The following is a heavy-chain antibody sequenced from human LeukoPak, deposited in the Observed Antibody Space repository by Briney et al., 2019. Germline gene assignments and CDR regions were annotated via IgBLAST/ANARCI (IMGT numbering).Heavy chain of an antibody. CDR1: GFSVSSNY. CDR3: ARAPGRGGHSSSPDY. J-gene: IGHJ4*02. Sequence: GGSLRLSCAASGFSVSSNYMNWVRQAPGKGLEWVSVIYIRGTTYYADSVKGRFTISRGNSKNTLYLQMNSLRADDTAVYYCARAPGRGGHSSSPDYWGQGTLVTVSS. V-gene: IGHV3-53*01. CDR2: IYIRGTT. D-gene: IGHD6-6*01.